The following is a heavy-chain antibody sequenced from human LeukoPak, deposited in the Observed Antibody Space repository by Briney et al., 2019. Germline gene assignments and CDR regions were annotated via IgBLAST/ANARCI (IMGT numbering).Heavy chain of an antibody. CDR1: GFTFSSYS. J-gene: IGHJ5*02. V-gene: IGHV3-21*04. CDR3: AKGSSGYFVDL. D-gene: IGHD3-22*01. Sequence: GEPLRLSCAASGFTFSSYSINWVRQAPGKGLEWVSSNSDFGSSHHADSVKGRFTTSRDNAKNSVHLQMNSLRAEDTALYYCAKGSSGYFVDLWGQGTLVTVSS. CDR2: NSDFGSS.